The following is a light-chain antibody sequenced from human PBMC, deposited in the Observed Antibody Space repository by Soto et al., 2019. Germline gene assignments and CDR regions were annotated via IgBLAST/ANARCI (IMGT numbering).Light chain of an antibody. CDR3: CSYAGNSLWV. CDR1: SSDVGGYNY. J-gene: IGLJ3*02. V-gene: IGLV2-11*01. Sequence: QSALTQPRSVSGSPGQSVTISCTGTSSDVGGYNYVYWYQQHPGKAPKLVIYDVSKWPSGVTDRFSGSKSGNTASLTISGLQAEDEDDYYCCSYAGNSLWVFGGGTKLTVL. CDR2: DVS.